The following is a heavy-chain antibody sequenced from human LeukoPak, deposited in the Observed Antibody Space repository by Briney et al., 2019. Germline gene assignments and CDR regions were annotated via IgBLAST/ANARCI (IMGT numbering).Heavy chain of an antibody. CDR2: INHSGST. V-gene: IGHV4-34*01. D-gene: IGHD2-15*01. CDR3: ARGYCSGGSCYSGYYYYYGMDV. J-gene: IGHJ6*02. Sequence: SETLSLTCAVYGGSFSGYYWSWIRQPPGKGLEWIGEINHSGSTNYNPSLKSRVTISVDTSKNQFSLKLSSVTATDTAVYYCARGYCSGGSCYSGYYYYYGMDVWGQGTTVTVS. CDR1: GGSFSGYY.